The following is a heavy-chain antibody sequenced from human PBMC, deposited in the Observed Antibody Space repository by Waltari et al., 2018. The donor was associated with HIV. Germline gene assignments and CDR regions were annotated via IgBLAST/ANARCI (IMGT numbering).Heavy chain of an antibody. D-gene: IGHD6-19*01. J-gene: IGHJ4*02. CDR1: GYSISSGYY. V-gene: IGHV4-38-2*02. CDR2: IYHSGST. Sequence: QVQLQESGPGLVKPSETLSLPCTVSGYSISSGYYLGWLRQPPGKGLEWIGSIYHSGSTYYNPSLKSRVTISVDTSKNQFSLKLSSVTAADTAVYYCARTLIYSSGWYRPYFDYWGQGTLVTVSS. CDR3: ARTLIYSSGWYRPYFDY.